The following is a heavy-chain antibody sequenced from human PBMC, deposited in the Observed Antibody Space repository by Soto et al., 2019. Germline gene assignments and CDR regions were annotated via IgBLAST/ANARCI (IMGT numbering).Heavy chain of an antibody. Sequence: EVQLLESGGGLVQPGGSLRLSCAVSGFTFSSYAMSWVRQAPGKGLEWVSAISGSGGSTYYADSVKGRFTISRDNSKNTLYLQMNSLRAEDTAVYYCAKKRKQYSSSWGVFDYWGQGTLVTVSS. CDR1: GFTFSSYA. D-gene: IGHD6-13*01. V-gene: IGHV3-23*01. CDR3: AKKRKQYSSSWGVFDY. J-gene: IGHJ4*02. CDR2: ISGSGGST.